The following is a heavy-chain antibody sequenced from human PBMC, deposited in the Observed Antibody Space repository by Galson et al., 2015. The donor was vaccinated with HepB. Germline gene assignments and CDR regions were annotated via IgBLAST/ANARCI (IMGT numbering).Heavy chain of an antibody. CDR1: GFTFSSYS. J-gene: IGHJ4*02. CDR2: ISSSSSYI. V-gene: IGHV3-21*01. Sequence: SLRLSCAASGFTFSSYSMNWVRQAPGKGLEWVSSISSSSSYIYYADSVKGRFTISRDNAKNSLYLQMNSLRAEDTAVYYCTNVGSRGEKGYYWGQGTLVTVSS. CDR3: TNVGSRGEKGYY. D-gene: IGHD3-10*01.